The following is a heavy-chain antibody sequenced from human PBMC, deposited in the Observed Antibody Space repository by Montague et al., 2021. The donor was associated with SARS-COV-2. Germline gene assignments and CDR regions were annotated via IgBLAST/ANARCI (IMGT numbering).Heavy chain of an antibody. CDR2: ITYSGST. CDR3: ARVADYDVLTGLVTEGFDY. J-gene: IGHJ4*02. V-gene: IGHV4-34*01. CDR1: GGSFSGYC. D-gene: IGHD3-9*01. Sequence: SETLSLTCAVYGGSFSGYCWTWIRQPPGKGLEWIGEITYSGSTNYNPSLKSRVTVSVDTSKNQFSLNLRSVTAADTAIYYCARVADYDVLTGLVTEGFDYWGQGTLVTVSS.